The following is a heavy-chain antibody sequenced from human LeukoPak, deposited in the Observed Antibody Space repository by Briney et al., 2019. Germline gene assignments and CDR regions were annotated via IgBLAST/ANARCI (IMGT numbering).Heavy chain of an antibody. D-gene: IGHD3-9*01. J-gene: IGHJ4*02. V-gene: IGHV4-39*07. Sequence: SETLSLTCTVSGGSISSRSYYWGWIRQPPGKGLEWIGSIYYSGSTYYNPSLKSRVTISVDTSKNQFSLKLSSVTAADTAVYYCARSHRDYDILTGYYSGSVLSFDYWGQGTLVTVSS. CDR1: GGSISSRSYY. CDR3: ARSHRDYDILTGYYSGSVLSFDY. CDR2: IYYSGST.